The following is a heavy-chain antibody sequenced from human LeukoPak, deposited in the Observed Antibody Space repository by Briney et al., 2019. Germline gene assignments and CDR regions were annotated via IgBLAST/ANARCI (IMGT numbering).Heavy chain of an antibody. CDR3: ARDSPYYYGSGSYQENWFDP. CDR2: ISAYNGNT. Sequence: GASVKVSCKASGYTFTSYGISWVRQAPGQGLEWMGWISAYNGNTNYAQKLQGRVTMTTDTSTSTAYMELRSLRSDDTAVYYCARDSPYYYGSGSYQENWFDPWGQGTLVTVS. D-gene: IGHD3-10*01. V-gene: IGHV1-18*01. CDR1: GYTFTSYG. J-gene: IGHJ5*02.